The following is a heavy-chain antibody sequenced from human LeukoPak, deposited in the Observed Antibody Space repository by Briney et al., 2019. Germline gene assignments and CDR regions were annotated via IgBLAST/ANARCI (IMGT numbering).Heavy chain of an antibody. J-gene: IGHJ4*02. CDR2: INSDGSST. CDR3: ARGDYYGSSAYSDY. D-gene: IGHD3-22*01. CDR1: GFTVSSYW. V-gene: IGHV3-74*01. Sequence: GVSLRFSCAAYGFTVSSYWMHWHPQAQGHGLVWFSRINSDGSSTSYADSVQGRSTISRDNAKNRLYLQMNSLRAEDTAVYYCARGDYYGSSAYSDYWGQGTLVTVSS.